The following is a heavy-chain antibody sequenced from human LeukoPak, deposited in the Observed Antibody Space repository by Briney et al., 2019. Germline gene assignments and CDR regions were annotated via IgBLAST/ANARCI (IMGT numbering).Heavy chain of an antibody. CDR2: IYHSGRT. D-gene: IGHD3-22*01. J-gene: IGHJ6*02. V-gene: IGHV4-30-2*01. CDR1: GASISSGGYS. Sequence: PSETLSLTCAVSGASISSGGYSWTWIRQPPGKGLEWIGYIYHSGRTYYNPSLKSRVTISVDRSKNQFSLKLSSVTVADTAVYYCARSLLGYDGSAYYGSGMDVWSQGTTVTVSS. CDR3: ARSLLGYDGSAYYGSGMDV.